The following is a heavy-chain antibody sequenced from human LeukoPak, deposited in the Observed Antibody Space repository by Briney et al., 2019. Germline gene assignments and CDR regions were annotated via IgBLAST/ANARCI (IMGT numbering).Heavy chain of an antibody. CDR2: ISSTIRTT. V-gene: IGHV3-11*04. CDR3: AQSIDY. J-gene: IGHJ4*02. CDR1: GFTFSDYY. Sequence: GGSLRLSCAASGFTFSDYYMSWIRQAPGKGLEWISYISSTIRTTYYTDSVRGRFTISRDNSKNSLYLQMNSLRAEDTAVYYCAQSIDYWGQGTLVTVSS.